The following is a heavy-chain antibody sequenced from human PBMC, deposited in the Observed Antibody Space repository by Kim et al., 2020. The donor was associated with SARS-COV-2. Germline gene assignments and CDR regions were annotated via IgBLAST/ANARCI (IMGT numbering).Heavy chain of an antibody. CDR1: GYTFTSYA. V-gene: IGHV1-3*01. CDR2: INAGNGNT. Sequence: ASVKVSCKAPGYTFTSYAMHWVRQAPGQRLEWMGWINAGNGNTKYSQKFQGRVTITRDTSASTAYMELSSLRSEDTAVYYCARDIVWFGELNFYYYGMDVWGQGTTVTVSS. D-gene: IGHD3-10*01. J-gene: IGHJ6*02. CDR3: ARDIVWFGELNFYYYGMDV.